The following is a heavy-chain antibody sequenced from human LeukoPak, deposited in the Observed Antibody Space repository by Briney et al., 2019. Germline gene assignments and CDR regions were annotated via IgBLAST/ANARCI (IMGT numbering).Heavy chain of an antibody. D-gene: IGHD3-22*01. Sequence: SETLSLTCTVSGGSISSYYWSWIRQPAGKGLEWIGRIYTSGSTNYNPSLKSRVTMSVDTSKNQFSLKLSSVTAADTAVYYCARLHNYYDSSGYFGGVLDWGQGTLVTVSS. CDR2: IYTSGST. J-gene: IGHJ4*02. CDR3: ARLHNYYDSSGYFGGVLD. CDR1: GGSISSYY. V-gene: IGHV4-4*07.